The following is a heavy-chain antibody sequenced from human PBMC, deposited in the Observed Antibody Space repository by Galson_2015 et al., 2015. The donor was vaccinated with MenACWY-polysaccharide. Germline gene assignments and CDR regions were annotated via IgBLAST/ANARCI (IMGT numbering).Heavy chain of an antibody. CDR1: GGSVSSGSYH. CDR2: IFYGGST. Sequence: SETLSLTCTVSGGSVSSGSYHWSWIRQPPGKGLEWIGYIFYGGSTHHNPSLKSRVTISADTSKNQFSLKLTSVTAADTVVYYCARTQNGYPYGGNDYWGQGTLVTVS. V-gene: IGHV4-61*01. D-gene: IGHD5-18*01. CDR3: ARTQNGYPYGGNDY. J-gene: IGHJ4*02.